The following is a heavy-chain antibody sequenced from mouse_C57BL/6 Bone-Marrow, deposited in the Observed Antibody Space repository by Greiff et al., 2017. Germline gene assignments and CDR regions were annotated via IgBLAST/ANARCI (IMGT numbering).Heavy chain of an antibody. CDR1: GYTFTDYE. CDR3: TRRAYYYGSSYGDY. CDR2: IDPETGGT. V-gene: IGHV1-15*01. D-gene: IGHD1-1*01. J-gene: IGHJ2*01. Sequence: QVQLQQSGAELVRPGASVTLSCKASGYTFTDYEMHWVKQTPVHGLEWIGAIDPETGGTAYNQKFKGKAILTADKSSSTAYMELRSLTSEDSAVYYGTRRAYYYGSSYGDYWGQGTTLTVSS.